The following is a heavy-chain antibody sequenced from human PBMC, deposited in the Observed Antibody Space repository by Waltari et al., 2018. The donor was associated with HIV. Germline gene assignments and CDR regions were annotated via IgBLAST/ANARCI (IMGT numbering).Heavy chain of an antibody. V-gene: IGHV3-74*01. D-gene: IGHD4-17*01. J-gene: IGHJ3*02. CDR1: GFTCRSYW. CDR3: ARENTMTYYDALDI. CDR2: ISSDGSTT. Sequence: EVQLVESGGGLVQPGGSLRLSCEASGFTCRSYWMHWVRQAPGKGLVWVSCISSDGSTTNYADSVKGRLTISRDNAKNTLYLQMNSLRADDTAVYYCARENTMTYYDALDIWGQGTMVTVSS.